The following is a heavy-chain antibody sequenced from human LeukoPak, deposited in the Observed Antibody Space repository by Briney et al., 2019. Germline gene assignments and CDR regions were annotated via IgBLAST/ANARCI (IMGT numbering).Heavy chain of an antibody. J-gene: IGHJ4*02. V-gene: IGHV4-38-2*02. D-gene: IGHD1-1*01. CDR1: GYSITSGYY. CDR2: IYHNGST. CDR3: AKITTLDY. Sequence: SETLSLTCSVSGYSITSGYYWGWIRQPPGKGLEWIGTIYHNGSTSYNPSLKSRVTISVDTSKNHFSLRLNSVIAADTAIYYCAKITTLDYWGQGTLVTVSS.